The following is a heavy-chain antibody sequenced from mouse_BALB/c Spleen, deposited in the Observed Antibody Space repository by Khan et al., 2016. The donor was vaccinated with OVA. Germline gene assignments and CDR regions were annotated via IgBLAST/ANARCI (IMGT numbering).Heavy chain of an antibody. CDR2: ISSDGDYT. D-gene: IGHD1-3*01. Sequence: EVELVESGGDLVKSGGSLKLSCAASGFTFSPYSMSWVSQTPDKRLEWVATISSDGDYTYYPDSVKGRFTISRDNAKNTLYLQMSSLKSEDTAVCYVETHLSGSIAYWGQGTLVTVSA. J-gene: IGHJ3*01. CDR1: GFTFSPYS. CDR3: ETHLSGSIAY. V-gene: IGHV5-6*01.